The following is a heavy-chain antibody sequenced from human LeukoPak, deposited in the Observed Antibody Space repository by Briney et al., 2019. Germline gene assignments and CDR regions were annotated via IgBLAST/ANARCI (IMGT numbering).Heavy chain of an antibody. V-gene: IGHV1-46*01. J-gene: IGHJ4*02. CDR3: ARVRSGVPAAYWYFDY. CDR1: GYTFTSYY. D-gene: IGHD2-2*01. CDR2: INPSSGST. Sequence: ASVKVSCKASGYTFTSYYMHWVRQAPGQGLEWMGIINPSSGSTSYAQKFQGRVTMTRDTSTSTVYMELSSLRSEDTAVYYCARVRSGVPAAYWYFDYWGQGTLVTVSS.